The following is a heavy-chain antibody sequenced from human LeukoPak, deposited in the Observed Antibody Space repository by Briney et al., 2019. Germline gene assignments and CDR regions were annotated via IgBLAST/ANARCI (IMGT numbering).Heavy chain of an antibody. CDR3: AKDHRHSGSYHFDY. D-gene: IGHD1-26*01. J-gene: IGHJ4*02. CDR1: GFTFSSYG. CDR2: ISYDGSNK. V-gene: IGHV3-30*18. Sequence: PGGSLRLSCAASGFTFSSYGMHWVRQAPGKGLEWVAVISYDGSNKYYADSVKGRFTISRDNSKNTLYLQMNSLRAEDTAVYYCAKDHRHSGSYHFDYWGQGTLVTVSS.